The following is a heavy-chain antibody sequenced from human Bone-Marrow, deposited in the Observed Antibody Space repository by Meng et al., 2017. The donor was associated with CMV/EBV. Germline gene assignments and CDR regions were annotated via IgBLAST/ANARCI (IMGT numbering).Heavy chain of an antibody. D-gene: IGHD6-19*01. V-gene: IGHV1-2*02. CDR2: INPSTGGT. Sequence: ASVKVSCKASGYTFTDYTLHWVRQAPGQGLDWMGWINPSTGGTRFAPKFQARVTMTRDTSISTVYIALSGLTSDDTAFYYCARDVSLAGADLDFWGQGTLVTFSS. CDR3: ARDVSLAGADLDF. CDR1: GYTFTDYT. J-gene: IGHJ4*02.